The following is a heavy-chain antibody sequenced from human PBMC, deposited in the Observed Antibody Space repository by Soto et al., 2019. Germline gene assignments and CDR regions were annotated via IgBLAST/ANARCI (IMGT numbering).Heavy chain of an antibody. CDR3: ARDVSGLNWFDP. J-gene: IGHJ5*02. CDR2: ISSSSSTI. Sequence: EVQLVESGGGLVQPGGSLRLSCAASGFTFSSYSMNWVRQAPGKGLEWVSYISSSSSTIYYADSVKGRFTISRDNAKNSLYLQMNSLRDEDTAGYYGARDVSGLNWFDPCGQGTLFTVSS. V-gene: IGHV3-48*02. D-gene: IGHD5-12*01. CDR1: GFTFSSYS.